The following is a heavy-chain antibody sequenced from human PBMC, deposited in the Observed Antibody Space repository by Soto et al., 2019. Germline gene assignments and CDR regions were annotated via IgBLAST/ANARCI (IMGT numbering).Heavy chain of an antibody. CDR3: AREPRSRGDRGGFDY. Sequence: SETLSLTCTVSGGSISSGGYYWNWIRQHPLKGLEWIGYIYYSGSTYYNPSLKSRVTISVDTSKNQFSLKLSSVTAADTAVYFCAREPRSRGDRGGFDYWGQGILVTVSS. D-gene: IGHD3-22*01. J-gene: IGHJ4*02. V-gene: IGHV4-31*03. CDR1: GGSISSGGYY. CDR2: IYYSGST.